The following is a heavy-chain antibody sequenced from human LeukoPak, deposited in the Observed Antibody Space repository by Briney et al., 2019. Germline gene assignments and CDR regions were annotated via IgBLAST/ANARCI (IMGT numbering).Heavy chain of an antibody. CDR1: GGSISSYY. CDR2: IYYSGST. CDR3: ARGWVGTAMVTTVPFDY. J-gene: IGHJ4*02. Sequence: SETLSLTCTVSGGSISSYYWSWIRQPPGKGLEWIGYIYYSGSTNYNPSLKSRVTTSVDTSKNQFSLKLSSVTAADTAVYYCARGWVGTAMVTTVPFDYWGQGTLVTVSS. D-gene: IGHD5-18*01. V-gene: IGHV4-59*01.